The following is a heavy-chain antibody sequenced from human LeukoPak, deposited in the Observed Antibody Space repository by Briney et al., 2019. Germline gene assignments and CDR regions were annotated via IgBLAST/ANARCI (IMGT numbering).Heavy chain of an antibody. J-gene: IGHJ3*02. CDR1: GFTFSSYS. V-gene: IGHV3-21*01. Sequence: GGSLRLSCAASGFTFSSYSMNWVRQAPGKGLEWVSSISSSSSYIYYADSVKGRFTISRDNAKNSLYLQMNSLRAEDTAVYYCARGLGATSCAFDIWGQGTMVTVSS. D-gene: IGHD1-26*01. CDR3: ARGLGATSCAFDI. CDR2: ISSSSSYI.